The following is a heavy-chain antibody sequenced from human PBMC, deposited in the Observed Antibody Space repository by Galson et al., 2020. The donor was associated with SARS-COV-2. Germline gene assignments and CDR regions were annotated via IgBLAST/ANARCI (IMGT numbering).Heavy chain of an antibody. J-gene: IGHJ6*02. V-gene: IGHV4-39*01. CDR3: ATYSGTTGIYGMDV. CDR1: GGSISSSNYY. Sequence: SQTLSLTCTVSGGSISSSNYYWGWIRQPPGKGLEWIANMYYSGSTYYNPSLKSRVTISADPSKNQISLTLSSVTATDTAMYYCATYSGTTGIYGMDVWGQGTTVTVSS. D-gene: IGHD3-10*01. CDR2: MYYSGST.